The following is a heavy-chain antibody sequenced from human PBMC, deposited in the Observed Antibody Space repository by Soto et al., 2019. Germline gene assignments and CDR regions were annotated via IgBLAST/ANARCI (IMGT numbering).Heavy chain of an antibody. CDR2: IYYSGST. D-gene: IGHD4-17*01. Sequence: SETLSLTCTVSGGSISSYYWSWIRQPPGKGLEWIGYIYYSGSTNYNPSLKSRVTISVDTSKNQFSLKLSSVTAADTAVDYCARDAHGDIDDWGKGTLVPVAS. J-gene: IGHJ4*02. CDR3: ARDAHGDIDD. V-gene: IGHV4-59*01. CDR1: GGSISSYY.